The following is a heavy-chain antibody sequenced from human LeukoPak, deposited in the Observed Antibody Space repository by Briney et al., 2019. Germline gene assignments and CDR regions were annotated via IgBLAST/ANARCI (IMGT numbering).Heavy chain of an antibody. J-gene: IGHJ3*01. CDR1: GFTFASYA. CDR2: QPSDGSDK. CDR3: ARVLTTKQLLFDAFDV. Sequence: GGSLRLSCAASGFTFASYAMHWVRLAPGKGLEWVAVQPSDGSDKFYAASVRGRFTISRDNSKHTLFLQMSSLRAEDTAVYYCARVLTTKQLLFDAFDVWGQGTMVTVSS. V-gene: IGHV3-30*15. D-gene: IGHD6-6*01.